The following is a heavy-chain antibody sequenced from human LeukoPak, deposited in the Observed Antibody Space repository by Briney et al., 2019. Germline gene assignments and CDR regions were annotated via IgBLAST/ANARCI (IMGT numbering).Heavy chain of an antibody. J-gene: IGHJ4*02. CDR3: TRSRERYCTSGSCYIDLQAR. D-gene: IGHD2-2*02. CDR2: VYTSGST. Sequence: SETLSLTCTVSLGSISSGYYYWSWIRQPAGDGLEWIGRVYTSGSTESHPSLNSRVTISVDTSKNQFSLKLNSVTAADTAVYYCTRSRERYCTSGSCYIDLQARWGQGTLVTVSS. CDR1: LGSISSGYYY. V-gene: IGHV4-61*02.